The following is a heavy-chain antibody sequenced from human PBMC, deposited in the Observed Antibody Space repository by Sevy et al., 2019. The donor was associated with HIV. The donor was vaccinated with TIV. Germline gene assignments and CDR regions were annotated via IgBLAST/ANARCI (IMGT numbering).Heavy chain of an antibody. CDR1: GYTLNEFA. V-gene: IGHV1-24*01. CDR2: FDPEDGET. CDR3: AKTREYYSDNSGYFDY. D-gene: IGHD3-22*01. J-gene: IGHJ4*02. Sequence: ASVKVSCKISGYTLNEFAMHWVRQAPGKGLQWMGTFDPEDGETIYAQKFQGRFAMTEDPSTDTAYMELSSLRSEDTAVYYRAKTREYYSDNSGYFDYWGQGTLVTVSS.